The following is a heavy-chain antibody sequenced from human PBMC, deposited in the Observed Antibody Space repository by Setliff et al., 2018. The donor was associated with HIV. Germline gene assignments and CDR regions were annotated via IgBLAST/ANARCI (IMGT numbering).Heavy chain of an antibody. D-gene: IGHD2-15*01. J-gene: IGHJ4*02. CDR3: ARGKDPGLYFDN. V-gene: IGHV4-31*11. Sequence: SETLSLTCAVSGDSITRGGYYWSWIRQFAGKGLEWIADIYYSGRINYNPSLKSRLTVSIDTSKNHLSLKLTSMTAADTAMYFCARGKDPGLYFDNWRQVMLVTVSS. CDR1: GDSITRGGYY. CDR2: IYYSGRI.